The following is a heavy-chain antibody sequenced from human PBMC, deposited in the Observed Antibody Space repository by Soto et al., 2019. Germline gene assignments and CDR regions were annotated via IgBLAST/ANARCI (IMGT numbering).Heavy chain of an antibody. CDR3: AGSTRYCGTTTCHLYFDY. J-gene: IGHJ4*02. CDR1: EFTVSDNY. Sequence: EVRLVETGGGLIQPGGSLRLSCAASEFTVSDNYMSWVRQTPGMGLEWVALVYTFGATYYADSVRGRFTVSRDNSKNTLYLQMDSLRADDTAVYYCAGSTRYCGTTTCHLYFDYWGQGILVTVSS. D-gene: IGHD2-2*01. CDR2: VYTFGAT. V-gene: IGHV3-53*02.